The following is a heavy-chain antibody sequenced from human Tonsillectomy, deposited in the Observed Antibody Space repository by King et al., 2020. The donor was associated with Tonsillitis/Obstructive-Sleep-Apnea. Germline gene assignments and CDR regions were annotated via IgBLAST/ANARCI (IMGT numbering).Heavy chain of an antibody. CDR1: GFTFSSYE. Sequence: EQLVQSGGGLAQPGGSLGLSCAVSGFTFSSYEMNWVRQAPGKGLEWVSYISSSGGTVYNADSVKGRFTISRDNAKNSLYLQMNSLRAEDTAVYYCAREKGYYGSGSYYDYWGQGTLVTVSS. D-gene: IGHD3-10*01. J-gene: IGHJ4*02. V-gene: IGHV3-48*03. CDR3: AREKGYYGSGSYYDY. CDR2: ISSSGGTV.